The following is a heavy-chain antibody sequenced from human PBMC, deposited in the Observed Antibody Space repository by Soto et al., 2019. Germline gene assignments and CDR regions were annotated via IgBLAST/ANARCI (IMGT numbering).Heavy chain of an antibody. CDR2: IIPILGIA. V-gene: IGHV1-69*04. CDR3: ARDLSHYGSGFDA. D-gene: IGHD3-10*01. CDR1: GVTFSSYT. Sequence: SVKVSCKASGVTFSSYTISWVRQAPGQGLEWMGRIIPILGIANYAQKFQGRVTITADKSTSTAYMELSSLRSEDTAVYYCARDLSHYGSGFDAWGQGTLVTVSS. J-gene: IGHJ5*01.